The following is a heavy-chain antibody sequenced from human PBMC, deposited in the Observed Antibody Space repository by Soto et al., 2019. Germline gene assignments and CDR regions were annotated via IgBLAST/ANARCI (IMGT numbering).Heavy chain of an antibody. CDR3: ARAPGFPFDY. V-gene: IGHV4-39*01. CDR1: GGSINNSDYY. Sequence: KTSETLSLTCTVSGGSINNSDYYWGWIRQPPGKGLQWIGNIYYSGSTYYNPSLESRVAIFVDTSKNQFSLSLYSVTAADTAVYYCARAPGFPFDYLDQVIRVTASS. D-gene: IGHD2-15*01. J-gene: IGHJ4*02. CDR2: IYYSGST.